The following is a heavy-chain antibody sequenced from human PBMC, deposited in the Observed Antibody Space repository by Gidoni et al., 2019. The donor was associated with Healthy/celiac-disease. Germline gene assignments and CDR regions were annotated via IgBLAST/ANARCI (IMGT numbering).Heavy chain of an antibody. V-gene: IGHV4-34*01. Sequence: QVQLQQWGAGLLKPSETLSLTCAVYGGSFSGYYWSWIRQPPGKGLEWIGEINHSGSTNYNPSLKSRVTISVDTSKNQFSLKLSSVTAADTAVYYCARSPHAAGYYYYYMDVWGKGTTVTVSS. CDR3: ARSPHAAGYYYYYMDV. J-gene: IGHJ6*03. D-gene: IGHD6-13*01. CDR1: GGSFSGYY. CDR2: INHSGST.